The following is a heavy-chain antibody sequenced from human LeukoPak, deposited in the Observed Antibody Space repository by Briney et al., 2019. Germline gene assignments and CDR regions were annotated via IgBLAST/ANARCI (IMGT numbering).Heavy chain of an antibody. CDR3: ARDLFSGSYYGY. D-gene: IGHD1-26*01. J-gene: IGHJ4*02. CDR2: IYSGGST. CDR1: GFTFSSYS. Sequence: GGSLRLSCAASGFTFSSYSMSWVRQAPGKGLEWVSVIYSGGSTYYADSVKGRFTISRDNSKNTLYLQMNSLRAEDTAVYYCARDLFSGSYYGYWGQGTLVTVSS. V-gene: IGHV3-53*01.